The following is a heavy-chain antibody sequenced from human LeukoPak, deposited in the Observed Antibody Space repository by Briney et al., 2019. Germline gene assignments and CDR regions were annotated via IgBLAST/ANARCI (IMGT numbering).Heavy chain of an antibody. V-gene: IGHV3-21*01. CDR3: ARDDTHYGSSGSFYDAFDI. D-gene: IGHD3-22*01. Sequence: GGSLRLSCAASGFTFSSYNMNWVRQAPGKGLEWVSSISSSSSYIYYADSVRGRFTISRDNAKNSLCLQMNSLRAEDTAVYYCARDDTHYGSSGSFYDAFDIWGQGTMVTVSS. J-gene: IGHJ3*02. CDR2: ISSSSSYI. CDR1: GFTFSSYN.